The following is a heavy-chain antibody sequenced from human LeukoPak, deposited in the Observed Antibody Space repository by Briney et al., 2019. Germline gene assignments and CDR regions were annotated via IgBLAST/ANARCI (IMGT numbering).Heavy chain of an antibody. V-gene: IGHV3-21*04. D-gene: IGHD5-18*01. CDR3: AGKNEYTYGSIFDY. J-gene: IGHJ4*02. CDR2: ITSSSSYI. Sequence: GGSLRLSCAASGFTFSSYSMSWVRQAPGKGLEWVSSITSSSSYIYYADSVKGRFTVSRDNAKNSLYLQMNSLRAEDTAVYYCAGKNEYTYGSIFDYWGQGTLVTVSS. CDR1: GFTFSSYS.